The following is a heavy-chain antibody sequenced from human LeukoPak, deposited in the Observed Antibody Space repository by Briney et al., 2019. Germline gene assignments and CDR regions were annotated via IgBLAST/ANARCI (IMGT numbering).Heavy chain of an antibody. J-gene: IGHJ5*02. CDR1: GYTFTAYY. Sequence: ASVKVSCKASGYTFTAYYIHWVRQAPGQGLEWMAWINPNTGDTNYAQKFQGRVIMARDTSISTAYMELSRLRSDDTALYYCARGSGNYWFDPWGQGTLVTVSS. CDR2: INPNTGDT. CDR3: ARGSGNYWFDP. D-gene: IGHD1-26*01. V-gene: IGHV1-2*02.